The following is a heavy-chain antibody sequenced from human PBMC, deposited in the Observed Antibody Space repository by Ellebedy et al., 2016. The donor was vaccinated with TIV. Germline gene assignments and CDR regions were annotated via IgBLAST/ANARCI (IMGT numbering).Heavy chain of an antibody. Sequence: GGSLRLSCTASGFTFGDYAMSWVRQAPGKGLEWVGFIRSKAYGGTTEYAASVKGRFTISRDDSKSIAYLQMNSLKTEDTAVYYCTLWGYYYDSSGPLEGDAFDIWGQGTMVTVSS. J-gene: IGHJ3*02. CDR3: TLWGYYYDSSGPLEGDAFDI. V-gene: IGHV3-49*04. CDR2: IRSKAYGGTT. CDR1: GFTFGDYA. D-gene: IGHD3-22*01.